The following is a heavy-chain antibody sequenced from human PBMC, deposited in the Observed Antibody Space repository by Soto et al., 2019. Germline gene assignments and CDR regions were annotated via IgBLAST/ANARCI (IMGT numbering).Heavy chain of an antibody. J-gene: IGHJ4*02. Sequence: ASVKVSCKASGYTFTSYGISWVRQAPGQGLEWMGWISAYNGNTNYAQKLQGRVTMTTDTSTSTAYMELRSLRSDDTAGYYCAGTSSIPPFGAHLPGNRKESTTEFDYWGQGTLVTVSS. D-gene: IGHD3-10*01. V-gene: IGHV1-18*01. CDR2: ISAYNGNT. CDR1: GYTFTSYG. CDR3: AGTSSIPPFGAHLPGNRKESTTEFDY.